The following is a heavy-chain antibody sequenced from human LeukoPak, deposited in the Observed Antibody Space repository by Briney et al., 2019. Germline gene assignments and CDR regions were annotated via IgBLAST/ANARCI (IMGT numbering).Heavy chain of an antibody. Sequence: GASVKVSCKASGYTFTGYYMHWVRQAPGQGLEWMGWINPNSGGTNYAQKFQGRVTMTRDTSIGTAYMELSRLRSDDTAVYYCARATPDILTGGYYYYYGMDVWGQGTTVTVSS. J-gene: IGHJ6*02. V-gene: IGHV1-2*02. D-gene: IGHD3-9*01. CDR2: INPNSGGT. CDR1: GYTFTGYY. CDR3: ARATPDILTGGYYYYYGMDV.